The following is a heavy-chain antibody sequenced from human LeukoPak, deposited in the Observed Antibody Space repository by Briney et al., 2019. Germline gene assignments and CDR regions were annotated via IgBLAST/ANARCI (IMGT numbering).Heavy chain of an antibody. Sequence: SETLSLTCTVSGGSISSSSYYWGWIRQPAGKGLEWIGSIYYSGSTYYNPSLKSRVTISVDTSKNQFSLKLSSVTAADTVVYYCARVGSTVVTPNFDYWGQGTLVTVSS. D-gene: IGHD4-23*01. CDR1: GGSISSSSYY. CDR2: IYYSGST. CDR3: ARVGSTVVTPNFDY. J-gene: IGHJ4*02. V-gene: IGHV4-39*07.